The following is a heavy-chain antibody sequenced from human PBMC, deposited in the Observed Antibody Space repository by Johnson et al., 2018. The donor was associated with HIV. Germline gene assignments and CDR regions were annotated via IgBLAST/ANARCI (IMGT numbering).Heavy chain of an antibody. V-gene: IGHV3-23*04. CDR3: AKSPAKDHGGNSGAFAI. Sequence: VQLVESGGGLVQPGGSLRLTCAASGFTVSSNYMSWVRQAPGKGLEWVSAISGSGGSTYYADSVKGRFTISRDNSKNTLYLQMNSLRAEETAMYYCAKSPAKDHGGNSGAFAIWGQGTMVTVSS. CDR2: ISGSGGST. CDR1: GFTVSSNY. D-gene: IGHD4-23*01. J-gene: IGHJ3*02.